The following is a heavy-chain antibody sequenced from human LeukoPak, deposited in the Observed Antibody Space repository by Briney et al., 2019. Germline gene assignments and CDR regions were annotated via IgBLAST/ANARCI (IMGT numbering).Heavy chain of an antibody. Sequence: GGSLRLSCAASGFTFSDYFMSWIRQAPGKGLEWVSYISSSGSTIYYADSVKGRFTISRDNSKNTLYLQMNSLRAEDTAVYYCAKTNDYGDYGHFDYWGQGTLVTVSS. D-gene: IGHD4-17*01. J-gene: IGHJ4*02. CDR1: GFTFSDYF. V-gene: IGHV3-11*04. CDR2: ISSSGSTI. CDR3: AKTNDYGDYGHFDY.